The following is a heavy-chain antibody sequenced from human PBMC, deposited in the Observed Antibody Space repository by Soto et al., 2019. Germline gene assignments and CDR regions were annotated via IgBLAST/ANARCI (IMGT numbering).Heavy chain of an antibody. CDR2: INWNSGRI. CDR1: GFTFRDYA. Sequence: SLRLSCVVSGFTFRDYAMHWVRQAPGKGLEWVSSINWNSGRIGYADSVKGRFTISRDNANSSLYLHMNSLRSEDTALYYCAKTPYYYDSSVYHSPFDSWGRGTLVTVSS. J-gene: IGHJ4*02. D-gene: IGHD3-22*01. CDR3: AKTPYYYDSSVYHSPFDS. V-gene: IGHV3-9*01.